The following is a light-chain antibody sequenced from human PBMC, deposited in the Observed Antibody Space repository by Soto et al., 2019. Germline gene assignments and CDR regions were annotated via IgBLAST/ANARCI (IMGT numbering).Light chain of an antibody. CDR2: AAS. J-gene: IGKJ5*01. V-gene: IGKV1-39*01. CDR1: QSIDTY. Sequence: DIQMTQSPSSLSASVGDRVTITCRASQSIDTYLNWYQQKPGKAPDLLIYAASSLQSGVPSRFSGSGSGTDFTLTIRSLQPEDFTTYYCQQSYSSHLITFGQGTQLEIK. CDR3: QQSYSSHLIT.